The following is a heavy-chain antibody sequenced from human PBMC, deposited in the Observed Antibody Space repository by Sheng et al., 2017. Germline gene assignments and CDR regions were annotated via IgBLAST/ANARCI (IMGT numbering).Heavy chain of an antibody. CDR2: IYYSGST. CDR1: GGSISSSSYY. V-gene: IGHV4-39*07. J-gene: IGHJ6*03. CDR3: ARVDARGYYYMDV. Sequence: QLQLQESGPGLVKPSETLSLTCTVSGGSISSSSYYWGWIRQPPGKGLEWIGSIYYSGSTYYNPSLKSRVTISVDTSKNQFSLKLSSVTAADTAVYYCARVDARGYYYMDVWGKGTTVTVSS.